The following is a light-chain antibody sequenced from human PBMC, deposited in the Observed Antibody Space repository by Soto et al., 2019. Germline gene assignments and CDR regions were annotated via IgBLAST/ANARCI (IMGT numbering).Light chain of an antibody. V-gene: IGKV1D-12*01. CDR3: QQAYSFPIP. CDR1: QDIAGY. Sequence: DIQVTHSPSSVSASVVYIVTITFRSSQDIAGYLAGYQHKPGRTPELLIHGASRLQSGVPARFSGSGSGTDFTLSINSLQPEDFATYYCQQAYSFPIPFGQGTDWRL. J-gene: IGKJ5*01. CDR2: GAS.